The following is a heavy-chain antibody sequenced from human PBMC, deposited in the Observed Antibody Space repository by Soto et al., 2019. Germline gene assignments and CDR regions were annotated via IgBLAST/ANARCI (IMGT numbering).Heavy chain of an antibody. CDR1: GFNVSHNY. V-gene: IGHV3-53*01. CDR2: MLSGGRT. D-gene: IGHD1-1*01. CDR3: ARDPGHGLDV. Sequence: EVQLVESGGGLIQPGGSLRISCAASGFNVSHNYMSWVRQPPGKGLEWVAIMLSGGRTYYADSVKGRFTISRDNSKNKLYFQMHSLRADDTAVYYCARDPGHGLDVWGQGTTVIVSS. J-gene: IGHJ6*02.